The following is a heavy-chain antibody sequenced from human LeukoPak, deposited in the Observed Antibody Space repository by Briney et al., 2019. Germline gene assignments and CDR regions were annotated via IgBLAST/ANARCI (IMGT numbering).Heavy chain of an antibody. CDR1: GFTVSSNY. CDR3: AGGYSYGSFDY. V-gene: IGHV3-66*02. Sequence: GRSLRLSCAASGFTVSSNYMSWVRQAAGQGLGWVSVIYSGGSTYYADSVKGRFTISRDNSKNTLYLHMNSLRAEDTAVYYCAGGYSYGSFDYWGQGTLVTVSS. D-gene: IGHD5-18*01. CDR2: IYSGGST. J-gene: IGHJ4*02.